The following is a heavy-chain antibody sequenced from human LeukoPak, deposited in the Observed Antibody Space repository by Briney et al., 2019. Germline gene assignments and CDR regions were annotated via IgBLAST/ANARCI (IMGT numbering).Heavy chain of an antibody. CDR3: AREPYIMIGQIDY. V-gene: IGHV1-2*02. J-gene: IGHJ4*02. D-gene: IGHD3-16*01. Sequence: ASVKVSCKASGYTFTGYYMHWVRQAPGQGLEWMGWINPNSGGTNYAQKFQGRVTMTRDTSISTAYMELSRLRSDDTAVYYCAREPYIMIGQIDYWGQGTLVTVSS. CDR2: INPNSGGT. CDR1: GYTFTGYY.